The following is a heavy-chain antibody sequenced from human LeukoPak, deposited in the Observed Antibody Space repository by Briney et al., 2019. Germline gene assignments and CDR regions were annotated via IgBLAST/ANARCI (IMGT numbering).Heavy chain of an antibody. Sequence: ASVKVSCKASGGTFSSYAISWVRQAPGQGLEWMGIINPSSGSTTYAPKFQGRVTMTRDTSTSTVYMELSSLRSEDAAVYYCATGGIVATIWGAGDYWGQGTLVTVSS. D-gene: IGHD5-12*01. CDR1: GGTFSSYA. CDR2: INPSSGST. J-gene: IGHJ4*02. CDR3: ATGGIVATIWGAGDY. V-gene: IGHV1-46*01.